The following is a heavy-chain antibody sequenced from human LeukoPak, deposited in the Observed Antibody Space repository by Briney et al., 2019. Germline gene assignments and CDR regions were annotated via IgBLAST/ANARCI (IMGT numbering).Heavy chain of an antibody. D-gene: IGHD3-22*01. CDR3: ARSRPYYDSSGYFNFDY. V-gene: IGHV4-39*01. Sequence: ETLSLTCTVSGGSISSSSYYWGWIRQPPGKGLEWIGCIYYNGNTYYNPSLKSRVTISLDTSKNQFSLKLSSVTAADTAVYYCARSRPYYDSSGYFNFDYWGQGTLVTVSS. J-gene: IGHJ4*02. CDR2: IYYNGNT. CDR1: GGSISSSSYY.